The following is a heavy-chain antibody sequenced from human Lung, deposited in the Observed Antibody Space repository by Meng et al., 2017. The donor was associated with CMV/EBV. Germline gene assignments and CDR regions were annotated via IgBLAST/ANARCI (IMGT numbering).Heavy chain of an antibody. V-gene: IGHV4-39*07. CDR2: FYQGGTT. J-gene: IGHJ5*02. Sequence: LPCIFAGGSIGSSGFYWGWIRQPPGKGLEWIGNFYQGGTTSFHPSLKGRVSISLDMSKNQFSLNLNSVTAADTAVYYCARVDRQWFDPWGQGTLVTVSS. CDR1: GGSIGSSGFY. CDR3: ARVDRQWFDP.